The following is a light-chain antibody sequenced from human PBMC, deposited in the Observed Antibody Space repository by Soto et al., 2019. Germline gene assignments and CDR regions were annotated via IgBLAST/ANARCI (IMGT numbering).Light chain of an antibody. CDR2: GAS. J-gene: IGKJ1*01. V-gene: IGKV3-20*01. Sequence: EIVLTQSPGTLSLSPGERATLSGRASQSGSSNYLAWYQQKPGQAPRLLIYGASRRATGIPDRFSGSGSGTDFTLTISRLEPEDFAVYYCQQYDSSPRTFGQGTKVEIQ. CDR3: QQYDSSPRT. CDR1: QSGSSNY.